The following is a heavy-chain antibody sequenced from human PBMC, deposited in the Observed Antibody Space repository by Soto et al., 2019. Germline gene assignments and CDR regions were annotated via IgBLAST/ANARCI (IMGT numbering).Heavy chain of an antibody. J-gene: IGHJ4*02. Sequence: QVQLVESGGGVVQPGGSLRLSCAASGFTFRNHGMYWVRQAPGKGLEWLTIIWYDGSEKYYADSVKGRFTISRDSSKNTLYLQMNSLRAEDTAMYYCARSWGYLDYWGQGTLVTVSS. CDR2: IWYDGSEK. D-gene: IGHD3-16*01. V-gene: IGHV3-33*01. CDR3: ARSWGYLDY. CDR1: GFTFRNHG.